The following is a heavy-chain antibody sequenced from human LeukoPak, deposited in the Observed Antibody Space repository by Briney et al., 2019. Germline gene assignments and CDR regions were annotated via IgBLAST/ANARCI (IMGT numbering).Heavy chain of an antibody. V-gene: IGHV1-69*05. J-gene: IGHJ4*02. Sequence: SVKVSCKASGGTFSSYAISWVRQAPGQRLEWMGGIIPIFGTANYAQKFQGRVTITTDESTSTAYMELSSLRSEDTAVYYCARSPSPGVAAAGGSFDYWGQGTLVTVSS. D-gene: IGHD6-13*01. CDR1: GGTFSSYA. CDR2: IIPIFGTA. CDR3: ARSPSPGVAAAGGSFDY.